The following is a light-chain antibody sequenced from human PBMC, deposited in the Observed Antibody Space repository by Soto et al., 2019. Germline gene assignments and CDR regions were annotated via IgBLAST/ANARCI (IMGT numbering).Light chain of an antibody. Sequence: QSALTQPASVSGSPGQSITISCTGTSSDIGTYNYVSWYQQHPGKAPKLIIYDVSNRPSGVSDRFSGSKSGNTASLTVSGLQAEDEGDYYCNSFTSAPSPTPYVFGTGTKLTVL. CDR2: DVS. V-gene: IGLV2-14*01. J-gene: IGLJ1*01. CDR3: NSFTSAPSPTPYV. CDR1: SSDIGTYNY.